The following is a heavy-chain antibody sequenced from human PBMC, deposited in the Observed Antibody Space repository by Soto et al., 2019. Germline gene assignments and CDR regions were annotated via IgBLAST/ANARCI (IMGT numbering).Heavy chain of an antibody. CDR2: IYHSGST. CDR3: ARCSGGSCHGGWFDP. D-gene: IGHD2-15*01. J-gene: IGHJ5*02. V-gene: IGHV4-4*02. Sequence: QVQLQESGPGLVKPSGTLSLTCAVSGGSISSSNWWSWVRQPPGKGLEWIGEIYHSGSTNYNPSLKRRVTLSVDKSKNQFSLKLSSVTAAETAVYYCARCSGGSCHGGWFDPWGQGTLVTVSS. CDR1: GGSISSSNW.